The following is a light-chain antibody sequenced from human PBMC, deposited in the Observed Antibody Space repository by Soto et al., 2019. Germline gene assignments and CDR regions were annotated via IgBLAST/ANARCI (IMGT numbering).Light chain of an antibody. J-gene: IGKJ5*01. V-gene: IGKV1-9*01. CDR1: QAISNY. Sequence: IQLTQSPSSLSASLGDRVTITCRASQAISNYLVWYQQKPGKAPKLLMFAGSTLQSGVPSRFSGSGSGTDVTLTISSLQPEDFATYYCQQLNSFPITFGQGTRLEIK. CDR3: QQLNSFPIT. CDR2: AGS.